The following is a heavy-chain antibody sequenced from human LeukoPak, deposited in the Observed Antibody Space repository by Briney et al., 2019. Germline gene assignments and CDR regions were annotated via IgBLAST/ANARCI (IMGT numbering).Heavy chain of an antibody. CDR2: ISSSGNAI. Sequence: GGSLRLSCAASGFTFSSYSMNWVRQAPGKGLEWVSYISSSGNAIYYADSVKGRFTISRDNAKNSLYLQMNSLRAEDTAVYYCATATSRYRYYYYYYMDVWSKGTTVTVSS. J-gene: IGHJ6*03. CDR3: ATATSRYRYYYYYYMDV. CDR1: GFTFSSYS. V-gene: IGHV3-48*04. D-gene: IGHD2-2*02.